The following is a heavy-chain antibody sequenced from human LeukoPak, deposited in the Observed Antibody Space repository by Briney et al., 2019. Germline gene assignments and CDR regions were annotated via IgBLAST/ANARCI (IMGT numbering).Heavy chain of an antibody. CDR1: GFTFSGSA. D-gene: IGHD2-2*03. J-gene: IGHJ6*02. V-gene: IGHV3-73*01. CDR3: SRHRLDNYYYYGMDV. Sequence: GESLKLSCAASGFTFSGSAMHWVRQASGKGQEWLGRIRGKANRYATAYAASVKGRFTISRDDSTNTAYLQMDRLRPEDTAVYYCSRHRLDNYYYYGMDVWGQGTTVTVSS. CDR2: IRGKANRYAT.